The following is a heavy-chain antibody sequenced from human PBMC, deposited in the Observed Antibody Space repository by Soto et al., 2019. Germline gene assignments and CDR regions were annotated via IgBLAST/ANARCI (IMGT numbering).Heavy chain of an antibody. CDR3: ARGGERSWIQLWS. CDR2: IYYSGST. Sequence: QVQLQESGPGLVKPSETLSLTCTVSGGSISSYYWSWIQQPPGKGLEWIGYIYYSGSTNYNPSLKSRVTISVDTSKNQFSLKLSSVTAADTAVYYCARGGERSWIQLWSWGQGTLVTVSS. V-gene: IGHV4-59*08. D-gene: IGHD5-18*01. CDR1: GGSISSYY. J-gene: IGHJ5*02.